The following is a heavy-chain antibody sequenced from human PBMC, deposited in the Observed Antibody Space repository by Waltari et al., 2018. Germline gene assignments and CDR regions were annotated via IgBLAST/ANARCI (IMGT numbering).Heavy chain of an antibody. V-gene: IGHV4-61*02. D-gene: IGHD6-13*01. CDR1: GCFISSGLYL. CDR3: ARDRQQRVVN. Sequence: QVQLQESGPGLVEPSQTLSLTFPVSGCFISSGLYLCRWVRQPAGEGLEWSARLYTCGSTNYNTAHKRRVTISVDTSKNESSLKLSSVTAADTAVYYCARDRQQRVVNWGQGTLVTVSS. CDR2: LYTCGST. J-gene: IGHJ4*02.